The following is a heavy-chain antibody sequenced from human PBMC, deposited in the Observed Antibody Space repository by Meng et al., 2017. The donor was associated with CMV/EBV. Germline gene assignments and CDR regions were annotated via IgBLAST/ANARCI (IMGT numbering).Heavy chain of an antibody. J-gene: IGHJ3*02. CDR1: GFTVSSNY. V-gene: IGHV3-53*01. CDR2: IYSGGST. Sequence: GESLKISCAASGFTVSSNYMSWVRQAPGKGLEWVSVIYSGGSTYYADSVKGRFTISRDNSKNTLYLQMNSLRAEDTAVYYCAKDFFWDIVVVPSTGGAFDIWGQGTMVTVSS. D-gene: IGHD2-2*01. CDR3: AKDFFWDIVVVPSTGGAFDI.